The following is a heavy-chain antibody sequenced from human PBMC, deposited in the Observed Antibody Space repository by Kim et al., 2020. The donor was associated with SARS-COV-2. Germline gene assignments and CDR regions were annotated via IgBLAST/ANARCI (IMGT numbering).Heavy chain of an antibody. J-gene: IGHJ6*03. D-gene: IGHD6-19*01. Sequence: SETLSLTCAVSGGSISSSNWWSWVRQPPGKGLEWIGEIYHSGSTNYNPSLKSRVTISVDKSKNQFSLKLSSVTAADTAVYYCASITRSSGWLNYYYYYYMDVWGKGTTVTVSS. CDR2: IYHSGST. CDR1: GGSISSSNW. V-gene: IGHV4-4*02. CDR3: ASITRSSGWLNYYYYYYMDV.